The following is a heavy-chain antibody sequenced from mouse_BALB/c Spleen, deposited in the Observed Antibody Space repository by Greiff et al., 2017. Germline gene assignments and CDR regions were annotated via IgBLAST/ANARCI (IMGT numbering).Heavy chain of an antibody. J-gene: IGHJ2*01. CDR3: ARERFDGYYYFDY. Sequence: QVQLKQSGAELAKPGASVKISCKASGYAFSSYWMNWVKQRPGQGLEWIGQIYPGDGDTNYNGKFKGKATLTADKSSSTAYMQLSSLTSEDSAVYFCARERFDGYYYFDYWGQGTTLTVSS. CDR1: GYAFSSYW. V-gene: IGHV1-80*01. CDR2: IYPGDGDT. D-gene: IGHD2-3*01.